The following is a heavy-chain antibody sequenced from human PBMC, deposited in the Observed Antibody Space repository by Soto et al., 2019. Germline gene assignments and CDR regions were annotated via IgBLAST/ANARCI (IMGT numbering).Heavy chain of an antibody. V-gene: IGHV6-1*01. D-gene: IGHD5-18*01. Sequence: QVQLQQSGPGLVKPSQTLSLTCAISGDSISTNNVAWNWIRQSPSGGLEWLGRTGYTSKWYNDYAVSARSRITINPDTSKNQFSLQLNSVTLDDTAVYYCARGKYSAFDYWGQGTLVTVSS. CDR3: ARGKYSAFDY. J-gene: IGHJ4*02. CDR1: GDSISTNNVA. CDR2: TGYTSKWYN.